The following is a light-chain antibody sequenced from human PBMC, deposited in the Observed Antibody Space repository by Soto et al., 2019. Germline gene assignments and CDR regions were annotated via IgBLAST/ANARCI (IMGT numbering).Light chain of an antibody. CDR3: QQYNYWPYT. CDR1: QSLNRD. Sequence: IVMTQSPATLSMSPGERATLSCRASQSLNRDLAWYQQKPGQSPRLLIFGASTRATGIPARFSGSGSGTEFTLTIGSLQSEDCALYYCQQYNYWPYTFGQGTKVDIK. V-gene: IGKV3-15*01. CDR2: GAS. J-gene: IGKJ2*01.